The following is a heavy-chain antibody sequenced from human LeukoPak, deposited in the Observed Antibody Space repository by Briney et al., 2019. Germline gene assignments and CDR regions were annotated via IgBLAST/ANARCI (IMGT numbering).Heavy chain of an antibody. CDR1: GYSFTSYW. CDR2: IYPGDSDT. D-gene: IGHD2-15*01. Sequence: GESLETLCKGSGYSFTSYWIAWVRQMPGKGLEWMGIIYPGDSDTRYGSSYQGQVTISADKPISTAYLQWSSLKASDTAMYYCARPTDYSNRIDYWGHVALVTVSS. V-gene: IGHV5-51*04. CDR3: ARPTDYSNRIDY. J-gene: IGHJ4*01.